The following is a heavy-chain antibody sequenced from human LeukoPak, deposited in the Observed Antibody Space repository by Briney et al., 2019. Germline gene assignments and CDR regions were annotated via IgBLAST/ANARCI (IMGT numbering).Heavy chain of an antibody. CDR1: GGSIDSTNW. V-gene: IGHV4/OR15-8*01. J-gene: IGHJ4*02. Sequence: SETLSLTCDVSGGSIDSTNWWNWVRQPPGKGLEWIGEIHHDGRINYNPSLKSRVTLSVDTSKNQFSLKLSSVAAADTAVYYCARGLRGTTPNPNYWGQGTLVNGSS. CDR3: ARGLRGTTPNPNY. CDR2: IHHDGRI. D-gene: IGHD1-14*01.